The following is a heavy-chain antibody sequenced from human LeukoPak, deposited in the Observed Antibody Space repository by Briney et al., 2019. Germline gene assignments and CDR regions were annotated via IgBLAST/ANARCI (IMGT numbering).Heavy chain of an antibody. Sequence: SETLSLTCAAYGGSFSGYYWSWIRKPPGKGLEWIGEINHSGSTNYNPSLKSRVTISVDTSKNQFSLNLSSVTAADTAVYYCARGLFLYDFWSGCHFDYWGQGTLVTVSS. J-gene: IGHJ4*02. CDR2: INHSGST. D-gene: IGHD3-3*01. CDR3: ARGLFLYDFWSGCHFDY. V-gene: IGHV4-34*01. CDR1: GGSFSGYY.